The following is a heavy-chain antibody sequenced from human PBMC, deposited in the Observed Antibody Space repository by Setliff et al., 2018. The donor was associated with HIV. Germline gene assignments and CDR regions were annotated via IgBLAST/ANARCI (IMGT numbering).Heavy chain of an antibody. D-gene: IGHD6-13*01. V-gene: IGHV3-11*04. J-gene: IGHJ3*02. Sequence: PGGSLRLSCAASGFTFSDYYMSWIRQAPGKGLEWVLYISSSGSTIYYADSVKGRFTISRDNAKNSLYLQMKSLRAEDTAVYYCARSGPPKVRGYFAWAGLDIWGQGTMVTVSS. CDR3: ARSGPPKVRGYFAWAGLDI. CDR2: ISSSGSTI. CDR1: GFTFSDYY.